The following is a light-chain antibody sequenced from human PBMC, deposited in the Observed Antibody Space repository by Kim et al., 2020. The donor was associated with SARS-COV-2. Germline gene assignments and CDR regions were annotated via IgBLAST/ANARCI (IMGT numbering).Light chain of an antibody. CDR3: QQYNTYSGIT. Sequence: DIQMTQSPSTLSASVGDRVTITCRASQSISSWLAWYQQKPGKAPNLLIYKASSLKSGVPSRFSGSGSGTEFTLTISSLQPDDIATYFCQQYNTYSGITFGQGTRLEIK. CDR2: KAS. V-gene: IGKV1-5*03. J-gene: IGKJ5*01. CDR1: QSISSW.